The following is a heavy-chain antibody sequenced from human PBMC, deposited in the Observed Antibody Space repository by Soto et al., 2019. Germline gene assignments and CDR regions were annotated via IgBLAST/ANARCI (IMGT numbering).Heavy chain of an antibody. CDR2: ISSSSYI. CDR1: GFTFSSYS. D-gene: IGHD2-15*01. CDR3: ATSERYCSGGSCYSDYFDY. J-gene: IGHJ4*02. V-gene: IGHV3-21*01. Sequence: GGSLRLSCAASGFTFSSYSMNWVRQAPGKGLEWVSSISSSSYIYYADSVKGRFTISRDNAKNSLYLQMNSLRAEDTAVYYCATSERYCSGGSCYSDYFDYWGQGTLVTVSS.